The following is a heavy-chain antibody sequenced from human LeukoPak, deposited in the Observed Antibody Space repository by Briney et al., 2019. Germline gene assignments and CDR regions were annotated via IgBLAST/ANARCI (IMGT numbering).Heavy chain of an antibody. CDR1: GFTFSTYA. CDR2: ISGSGGST. Sequence: PGGSLRLSCAASGFTFSTYAMSWVRQAPGKGLEWVSGISGSGGSTYYADSVKDRFTISRDNSKNTLYLQMNSLRAEDTAVYYCAKTRLLIVSPFDYWGQGTLVTVSS. D-gene: IGHD3-10*01. V-gene: IGHV3-23*01. J-gene: IGHJ4*02. CDR3: AKTRLLIVSPFDY.